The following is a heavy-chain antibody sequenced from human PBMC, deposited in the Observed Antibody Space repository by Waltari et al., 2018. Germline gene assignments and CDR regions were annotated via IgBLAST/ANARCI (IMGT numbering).Heavy chain of an antibody. CDR3: ARALGGAFDI. CDR1: GGSISRSSYH. J-gene: IGHJ3*02. V-gene: IGHV4-39*01. D-gene: IGHD3-16*01. CDR2: IYYSGST. Sequence: QLQLQESGPGLVKPSETLSLTCTVSGGSISRSSYHWGWIRQPPGKGLEWIGSIYYSGSTYYNPSLKSRVTISVDTSKNQFSLKLSSVTAADTAVYYCARALGGAFDIWGQGTMVTVSS.